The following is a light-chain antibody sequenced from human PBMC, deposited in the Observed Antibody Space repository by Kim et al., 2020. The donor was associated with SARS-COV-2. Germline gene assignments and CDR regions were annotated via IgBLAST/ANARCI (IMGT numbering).Light chain of an antibody. CDR2: SDN. V-gene: IGLV1-44*01. Sequence: QSVLTQPPSASGTPGQRITISCSGSSSNIGSNTVNWYQQLPGTAPKLRIYSDNQRPSWVPDRFSGSKSGTSASLAISWLQSEDEGDYYCAAWDGSLNGVVFGGGTQLTVL. CDR1: SSNIGSNT. J-gene: IGLJ2*01. CDR3: AAWDGSLNGVV.